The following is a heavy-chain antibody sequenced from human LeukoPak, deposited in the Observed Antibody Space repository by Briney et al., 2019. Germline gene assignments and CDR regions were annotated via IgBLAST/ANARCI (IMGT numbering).Heavy chain of an antibody. V-gene: IGHV1-8*01. CDR2: MNPNSGNT. CDR3: ARGLVTIFGVVPHGMDV. Sequence: ASVKVSCKASGYTFTSYDINWVRQAPGQGLEWMGWMNPNSGNTGYAQKFQGRVTMTRNTSTSTAYMELSSLRSEDTAVYYCARGLVTIFGVVPHGMDVWGQGTTVTVSS. J-gene: IGHJ6*02. CDR1: GYTFTSYD. D-gene: IGHD3-3*01.